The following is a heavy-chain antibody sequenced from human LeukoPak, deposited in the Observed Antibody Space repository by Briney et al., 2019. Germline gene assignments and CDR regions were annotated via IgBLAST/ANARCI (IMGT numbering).Heavy chain of an antibody. D-gene: IGHD3-3*01. Sequence: SQTLSLTCTVSGGSISSGSYYWSWIRQPAGKGLEWIGRIYTSGSTNYNPSLKSRVTISVDTSKNQFSLKLSSVTAADTAVYYCARGCYDFWSGYEDWGQGTLVTVSS. V-gene: IGHV4-61*02. J-gene: IGHJ4*02. CDR1: GGSISSGSYY. CDR2: IYTSGST. CDR3: ARGCYDFWSGYED.